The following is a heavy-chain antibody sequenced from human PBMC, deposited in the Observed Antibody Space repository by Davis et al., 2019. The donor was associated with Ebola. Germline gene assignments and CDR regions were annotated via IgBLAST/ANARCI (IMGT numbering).Heavy chain of an antibody. V-gene: IGHV3-74*01. CDR1: GFTFSSYW. CDR3: ARDGFWSGYRFYYYYYGMDV. CDR2: IKSDGSTK. Sequence: HTGGSLRLSCVVSGFTFSSYWMHWVRQAPGKGLVWVSRIKSDGSTKSYADSVKGRFTISRDNAKNSLYLQMNSLRAEDTAVYYCARDGFWSGYRFYYYYYGMDVWGQGTTVTVSS. J-gene: IGHJ6*02. D-gene: IGHD3-3*01.